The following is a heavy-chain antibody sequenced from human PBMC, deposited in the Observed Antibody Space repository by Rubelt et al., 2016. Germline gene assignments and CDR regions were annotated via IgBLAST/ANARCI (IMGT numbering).Heavy chain of an antibody. V-gene: IGHV3-11*01. CDR2: ISSSGSTI. J-gene: IGHJ4*02. Sequence: GRGLKWVSYISSSGSTIYYADSVKGRFTISRHNSKNTLYLQMNSLRAEDTAVYYCARHSSSWYGLDYWGQGTLVTVSS. CDR3: ARHSSSWYGLDY. D-gene: IGHD6-13*01.